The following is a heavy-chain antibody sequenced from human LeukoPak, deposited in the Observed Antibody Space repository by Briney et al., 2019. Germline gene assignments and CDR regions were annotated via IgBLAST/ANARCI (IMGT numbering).Heavy chain of an antibody. J-gene: IGHJ4*02. CDR3: AKDMWAGYGDYESDY. Sequence: GRSLRLSCAASGFTFDDYAMHWVRQAPGKGLEWVSGIIWNSGSIGYADSVKGRFTISRDNAKNSLYLQMNSLRAEDTALYYCAKDMWAGYGDYESDYWGQGTLVTVSS. CDR1: GFTFDDYA. V-gene: IGHV3-9*01. D-gene: IGHD4-17*01. CDR2: IIWNSGSI.